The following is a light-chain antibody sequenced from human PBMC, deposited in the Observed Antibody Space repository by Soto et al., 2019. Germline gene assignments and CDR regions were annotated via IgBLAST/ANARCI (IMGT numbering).Light chain of an antibody. CDR3: SSYTSSSTHYV. V-gene: IGLV2-14*01. CDR2: DVS. J-gene: IGLJ1*01. CDR1: RSDVGGYNY. Sequence: QSALTQPASVSGSPGQSITISCTGTRSDVGGYNYVSWYQQHPGKAPKLMIYDVSNRLSGVSNRFSGSKSGNTASLTISGLQAEDEADYYCSSYTSSSTHYVFGTGTKLTVL.